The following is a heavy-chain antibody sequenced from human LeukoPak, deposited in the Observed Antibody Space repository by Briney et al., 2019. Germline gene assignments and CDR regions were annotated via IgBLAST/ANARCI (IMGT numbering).Heavy chain of an antibody. V-gene: IGHV1-3*03. J-gene: IGHJ6*03. CDR3: ARVGLRNGYYMDV. CDR1: GYTFTSYA. CDR2: INAGNGNT. Sequence: GASVKVSCKASGYTFTSYAMHWVRQAPGQRLEWMGWINAGNGNTKYSQESQGRVTITRDTSASTAYMELSSLRSEDMAVYYCARVGLRNGYYMDVWGKGTTVTISS. D-gene: IGHD5/OR15-5a*01.